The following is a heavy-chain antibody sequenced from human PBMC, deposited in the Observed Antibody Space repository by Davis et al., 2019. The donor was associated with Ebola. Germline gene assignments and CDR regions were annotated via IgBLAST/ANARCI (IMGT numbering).Heavy chain of an antibody. Sequence: GESLKISCAASGFIVSSNYMSWVRQAPGKGLEWVSVISGRSTTIYYADSVRGRFTISRDNSKDTVFLQMNSLRAEDTAVYYCARGTTMPDWGQGTLVTVSS. D-gene: IGHD1-7*01. CDR1: GFIVSSNY. CDR2: ISGRSTTI. V-gene: IGHV3-48*01. J-gene: IGHJ4*02. CDR3: ARGTTMPD.